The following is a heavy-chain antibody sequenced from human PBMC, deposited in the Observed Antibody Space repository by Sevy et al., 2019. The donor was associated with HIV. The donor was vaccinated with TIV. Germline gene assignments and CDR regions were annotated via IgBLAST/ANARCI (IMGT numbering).Heavy chain of an antibody. J-gene: IGHJ4*02. CDR1: GFTFSSYA. Sequence: GGSLRLSCAASGFTFSSYAMSWVRQAPGKGLEWVSDISGSGGSTYYADSVKGRFTISRDNSKNTQYLQMNSLRAEYTAVYYCAGIFGDLFDYWGQGTLVTVSS. V-gene: IGHV3-23*01. CDR3: AGIFGDLFDY. D-gene: IGHD3-3*01. CDR2: ISGSGGST.